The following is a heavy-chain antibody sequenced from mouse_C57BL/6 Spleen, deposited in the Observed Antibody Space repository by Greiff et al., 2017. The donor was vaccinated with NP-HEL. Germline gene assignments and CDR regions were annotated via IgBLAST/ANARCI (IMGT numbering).Heavy chain of an antibody. CDR1: GFTFSDYY. D-gene: IGHD4-1*02. CDR3: ARDARQLGRGYFDY. CDR2: INYDGSST. Sequence: EVQLVESEGGLVQPGSSMKLSCTASGFTFSDYYMAWVRQVPEKGLEWVANINYDGSSTYYLDSLKSRFIISRDNAKNILYLQMSSLKSEDTATYYCARDARQLGRGYFDYWGQGTTLTVSS. J-gene: IGHJ2*01. V-gene: IGHV5-16*01.